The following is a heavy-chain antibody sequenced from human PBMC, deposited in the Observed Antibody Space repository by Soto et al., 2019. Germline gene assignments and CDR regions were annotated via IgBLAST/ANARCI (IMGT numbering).Heavy chain of an antibody. CDR1: GFTFSDYG. J-gene: IGHJ4*02. CDR2: LWHDGINE. V-gene: IGHV3-33*03. CDR3: AKSRGDGYKWGLGLDY. Sequence: QERLVESGGGVVQPGRSLRLSCAVSGFTFSDYGMHWVRQAPGKGLEWVPLLWHDGINEYYADSVKGRFTISRDISNNTLYLQMSSLRPEDTAVYYCAKSRGDGYKWGLGLDYWGQGTLVTVSS. D-gene: IGHD3-10*01.